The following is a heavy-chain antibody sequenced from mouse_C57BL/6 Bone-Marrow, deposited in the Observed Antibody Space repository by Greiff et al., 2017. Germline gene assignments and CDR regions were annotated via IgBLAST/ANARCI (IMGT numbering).Heavy chain of an antibody. CDR2: IYPGSGST. V-gene: IGHV1-55*01. CDR1: GYTFTSYW. Sequence: LQPGAELVKPGASVKMSCKASGYTFTSYWITWVKQRPGQGLEWIGDIYPGSGSTNYNEKFKSKATLTVDTSSSTAYMQLSSLTSADSAVYYCASGGYDYDRGFAYWGQGTLVTVSA. D-gene: IGHD2-4*01. J-gene: IGHJ3*01. CDR3: ASGGYDYDRGFAY.